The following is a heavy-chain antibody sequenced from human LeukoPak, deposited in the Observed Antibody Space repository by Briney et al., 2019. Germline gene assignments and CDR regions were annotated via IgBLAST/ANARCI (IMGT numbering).Heavy chain of an antibody. Sequence: SGTLSLTCALSGGSISSNDWWSWVRQPPGKGLEWIGEIHHSGSTNYNPSLKSRVIISVDKSKNQFSLKLSSVTAADTAVYYCARWGSATWYYYGMDVWGQGTRVTVSS. CDR3: ARWGSATWYYYGMDV. D-gene: IGHD3-16*01. V-gene: IGHV4-4*02. CDR1: GGSISSNDW. CDR2: IHHSGST. J-gene: IGHJ6*02.